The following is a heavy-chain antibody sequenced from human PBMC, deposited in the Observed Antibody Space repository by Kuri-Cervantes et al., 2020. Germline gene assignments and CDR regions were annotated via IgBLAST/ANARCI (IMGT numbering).Heavy chain of an antibody. Sequence: SETLSLTCAVSGGSISSGGYSWSWIRQPPGKGLEWIGYIYHSGSTYYNPSLKSRVTISVDTSKNQFSLKLSSVTAADTAVYYCARVGYSYATYGMDVWGQGTTVTVSS. J-gene: IGHJ6*02. CDR3: ARVGYSYATYGMDV. CDR1: GGSISSGGYS. D-gene: IGHD5-18*01. V-gene: IGHV4-30-2*01. CDR2: IYHSGST.